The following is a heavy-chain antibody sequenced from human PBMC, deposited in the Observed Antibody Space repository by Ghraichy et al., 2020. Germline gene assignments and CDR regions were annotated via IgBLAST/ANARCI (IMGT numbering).Heavy chain of an antibody. CDR3: ARALGTYGTHVYFYHMDV. CDR1: GGATGGHY. D-gene: IGHD3-10*01. V-gene: IGHV4-59*11. Sequence: SETLSLTCNVSGGATGGHYWTWIRQTPGKGLEFIGYINYVGTTNSNPSLNNRVTISRDTSLNHFSLQLSSVTAADTAVYYCARALGTYGTHVYFYHMDVWGKGTTVTVSS. CDR2: INYVGTT. J-gene: IGHJ6*03.